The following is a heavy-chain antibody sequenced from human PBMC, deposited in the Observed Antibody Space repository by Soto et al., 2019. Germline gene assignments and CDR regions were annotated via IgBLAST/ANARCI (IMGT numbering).Heavy chain of an antibody. V-gene: IGHV1-8*01. CDR3: ARGGGTIFGVVTNWFDP. CDR1: GYTCPSYY. D-gene: IGHD3-3*01. CDR2: MNPNSGNT. Sequence: ASVKVSCKDSGYTCPSYYINWGRQATGQGLEWMGWMNPNSGNTGYAQKFQGRDTMTRNTSISTAYMELSSLRSEDTAVYYCARGGGTIFGVVTNWFDPWGQGTLVTVSS. J-gene: IGHJ5*02.